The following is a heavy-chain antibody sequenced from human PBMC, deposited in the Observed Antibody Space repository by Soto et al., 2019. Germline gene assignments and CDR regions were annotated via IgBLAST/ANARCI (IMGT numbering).Heavy chain of an antibody. CDR1: GFSLTSPEMC. Sequence: GPTLVNTTEALTLTCTFSGFSLTSPEMCVSWIRQPPGKALEWLALIERNDDDKYYSTSLKTRLTISKDTRKNQVVLTMANMDPADTGSYYCARSIRGTRRFNGMDVWGQGTTVTVSS. CDR2: IERNDDDK. J-gene: IGHJ6*02. CDR3: ARSIRGTRRFNGMDV. V-gene: IGHV2-70*13. D-gene: IGHD1-20*01.